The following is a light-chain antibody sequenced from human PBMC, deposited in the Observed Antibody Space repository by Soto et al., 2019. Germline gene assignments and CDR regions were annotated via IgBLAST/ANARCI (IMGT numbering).Light chain of an antibody. V-gene: IGLV2-8*01. Sequence: QSVLTPPPSASGSPGQSVTISCIGTASVIGRYNYVSWYRPHPGKAPKLIIYEVTKRHSGVPDRFSGSKLGNTASLTVSGLQTEEEADYYCNSYVGSNKYVFGTGTKVTVL. CDR3: NSYVGSNKYV. CDR2: EVT. J-gene: IGLJ1*01. CDR1: ASVIGRYNY.